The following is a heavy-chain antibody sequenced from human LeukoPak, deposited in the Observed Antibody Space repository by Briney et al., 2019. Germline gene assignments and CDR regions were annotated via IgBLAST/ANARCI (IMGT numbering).Heavy chain of an antibody. CDR1: GYTFTSYY. Sequence: GASVKVSCKASGYTFTSYYMHWVRQAPGQGLEWMGIINPSGGSTIFAQKFQGRVTMTRDTSTSTVYMGLSSLRSEDTAVYYCARDAARYWFDPWGQGTLVTVSS. CDR2: INPSGGST. CDR3: ARDAARYWFDP. J-gene: IGHJ5*02. V-gene: IGHV1-46*01. D-gene: IGHD6-6*01.